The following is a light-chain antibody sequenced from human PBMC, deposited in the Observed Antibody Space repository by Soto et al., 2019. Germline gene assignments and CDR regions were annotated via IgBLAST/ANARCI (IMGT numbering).Light chain of an antibody. V-gene: IGKV1D-13*01. Sequence: AIQLTQSPSSLSASVGDRVTITCRASQGISSALAWYQQKPGKAPKLLIYDASSLESGVPSRVSGSGSGTDFTLTISSLQPEDFATYYCQQFNNYPITCRQGTRLEIK. CDR3: QQFNNYPIT. CDR2: DAS. J-gene: IGKJ5*01. CDR1: QGISSA.